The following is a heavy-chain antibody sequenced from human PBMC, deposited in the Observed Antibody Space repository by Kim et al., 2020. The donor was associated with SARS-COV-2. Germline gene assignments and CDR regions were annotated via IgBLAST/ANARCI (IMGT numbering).Heavy chain of an antibody. CDR2: INHSGST. CDR1: GGSFSGYY. V-gene: IGHV4-34*01. J-gene: IGHJ4*02. CDR3: ARGGGITFGGVIVRGYQPGTNDY. D-gene: IGHD3-16*02. Sequence: SETLSLTCAVYGGSFSGYYWSWIRQPPGKGLEWIGEINHSGSTNYNPSLKSRVTISVDTSKNQFSLKLSSVTAADTAVYYCARGGGITFGGVIVRGYQPGTNDYWGQGTLVTVSS.